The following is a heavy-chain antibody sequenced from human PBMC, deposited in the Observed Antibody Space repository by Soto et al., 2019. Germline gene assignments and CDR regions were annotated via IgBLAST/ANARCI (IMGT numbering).Heavy chain of an antibody. Sequence: ASVKVSCKASGYTFTSYDINWVRQATGQGLEWMGWMNPNSGNTGYAQKFQGRVTMTRNTSISTAYMELSSLRSEDTAVYYCASFKLGYSGYDRDDAFDIWGQGTMVTVS. J-gene: IGHJ3*02. CDR2: MNPNSGNT. V-gene: IGHV1-8*01. D-gene: IGHD5-12*01. CDR1: GYTFTSYD. CDR3: ASFKLGYSGYDRDDAFDI.